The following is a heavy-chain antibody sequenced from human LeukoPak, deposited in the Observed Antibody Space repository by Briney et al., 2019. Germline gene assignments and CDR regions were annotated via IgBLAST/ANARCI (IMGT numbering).Heavy chain of an antibody. CDR1: GFTFRNYG. CDR3: ARELHLVPAD. V-gene: IGHV3-33*08. J-gene: IGHJ1*01. D-gene: IGHD6-13*01. Sequence: PGGSLRLSCAASGFTFRNYGMHWVRQAPGRGLEWVAVIWYDGNDIYYADSVKGRFTTSRDNSKNTLYLEMDSLRAEDTGVYYCARELHLVPADWGQGTLVTVSS. CDR2: IWYDGNDI.